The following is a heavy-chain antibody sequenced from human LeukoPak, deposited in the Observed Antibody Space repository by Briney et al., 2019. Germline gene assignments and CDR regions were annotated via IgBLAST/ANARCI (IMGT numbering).Heavy chain of an antibody. J-gene: IGHJ4*02. CDR2: IYHSGST. D-gene: IGHD3-3*01. CDR1: GYSISSGYY. CDR3: ARMAADTTIFGVVKGRYYVDY. Sequence: SETLSLTCAVSGYSISSGYYWGWIRQPPGKGLEWIGSIYHSGSTYYNPSLKSRVTISVDTSKNQFSLMLSSVTAADTAVYYCARMAADTTIFGVVKGRYYVDYWGQGTLVTVSS. V-gene: IGHV4-38-2*01.